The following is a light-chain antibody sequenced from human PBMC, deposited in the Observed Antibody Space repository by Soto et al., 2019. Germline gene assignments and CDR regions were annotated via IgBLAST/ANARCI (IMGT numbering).Light chain of an antibody. V-gene: IGLV1-44*01. CDR1: NSNIGSNT. CDR3: TAWDDSLNGPL. J-gene: IGLJ2*01. CDR2: SNN. Sequence: HSVLTQPPSASGTPGQRVTISCSGSNSNIGSNTVNWYQQLPGTAPKLLIYSNNQRPSGVPDRFSGSKSGTSASLAISGLKSEDEADYYCTAWDDSLNGPLFGGGTKLTVL.